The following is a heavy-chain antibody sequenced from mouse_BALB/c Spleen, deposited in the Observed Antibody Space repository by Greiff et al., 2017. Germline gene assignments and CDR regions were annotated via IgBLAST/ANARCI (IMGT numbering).Heavy chain of an antibody. V-gene: IGHV2-6-7*01. CDR1: GFSLTGYG. J-gene: IGHJ3*01. Sequence: QVQLKESGPGLVAPSQSLSITCTVSGFSLTGYGVNWVRQPPGKGLEWLGMIWGDGSTDSNSALKSRLSISKDNSKSQVFLKMNSLQTDDTARYYCVRVSRDERTWCAHWGEGTLGTVSA. D-gene: IGHD1-1*01. CDR2: IWGDGST. CDR3: VRVSRDERTWCAH.